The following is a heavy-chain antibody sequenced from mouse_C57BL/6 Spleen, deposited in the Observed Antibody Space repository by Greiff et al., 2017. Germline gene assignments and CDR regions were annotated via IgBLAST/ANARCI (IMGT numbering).Heavy chain of an antibody. V-gene: IGHV1-39*01. CDR1: GYSFTDYN. Sequence: EVKVVESGPELVKPGASVKISCKASGYSFTDYNMNWVKQSNGKSLEWIGVINPNYGTTSYNQQFKGKATLTVDQSSSTAYMQLNSLTSEDSAVXYCARGGPLYYGSNPLFAYWGQGTLVTVSA. CDR3: ARGGPLYYGSNPLFAY. CDR2: INPNYGTT. J-gene: IGHJ3*01. D-gene: IGHD1-1*01.